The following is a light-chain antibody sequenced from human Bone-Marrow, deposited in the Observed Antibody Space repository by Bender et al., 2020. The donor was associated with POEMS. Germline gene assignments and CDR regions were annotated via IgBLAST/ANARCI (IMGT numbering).Light chain of an antibody. Sequence: QSVLTQPPSVSEAPRQRVTISCSGSSTNIGNNAVIWYQQLPGKAPKLLVYYDDLLPSGVPDRFSGSKSGNTASLTVTGLQAEDEADYYCCSRSGTYTWIIGGGTKLTVL. CDR1: STNIGNNA. V-gene: IGLV1-36*01. CDR2: YDD. J-gene: IGLJ2*01. CDR3: CSRSGTYTWI.